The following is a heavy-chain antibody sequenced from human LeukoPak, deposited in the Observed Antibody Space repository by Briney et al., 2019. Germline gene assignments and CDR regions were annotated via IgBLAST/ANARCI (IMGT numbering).Heavy chain of an antibody. J-gene: IGHJ5*02. Sequence: PGGSLRLSCAASGFTVSSNYMSWVRHAPGKGLEWVSVIYSGGSTYYADSVKGRFTISRDNSKNTLYLQMNSLRAEDTAVYYCARNDYYGSGSYDWFDPWGQGTLVTVSS. CDR3: ARNDYYGSGSYDWFDP. D-gene: IGHD3-10*01. CDR2: IYSGGST. V-gene: IGHV3-53*01. CDR1: GFTVSSNY.